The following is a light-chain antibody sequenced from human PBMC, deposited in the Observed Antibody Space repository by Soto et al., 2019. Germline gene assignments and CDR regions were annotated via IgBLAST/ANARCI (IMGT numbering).Light chain of an antibody. CDR1: SSNIGAGHD. CDR3: QSFDNSLSGFWV. CDR2: GNS. Sequence: QSVLTQPPSVSGAPGQRVTISCTGSSSNIGAGHDVHWFQQLPGTAPKLLIYGNSDRPSGVPDRFSGSKSGTSASLAITGLQAEDEADYYCQSFDNSLSGFWVFGGGTKLNVL. J-gene: IGLJ3*02. V-gene: IGLV1-40*01.